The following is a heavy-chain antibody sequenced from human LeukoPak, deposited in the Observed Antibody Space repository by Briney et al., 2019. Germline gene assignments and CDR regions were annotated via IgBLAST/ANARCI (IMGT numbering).Heavy chain of an antibody. CDR3: ARGTGEGYTYGRYYFDY. D-gene: IGHD5-18*01. CDR1: GYTFSDYY. CDR2: INPNSGVT. J-gene: IGHJ4*02. Sequence: ASVKVSCKTSGYTFSDYYIHWIRQAPGQGLEWVGWINPNSGVTDYAQNFQGRVTMTRDTSISTAYVELSRLRSDDTAVYYCARGTGEGYTYGRYYFDYWGQGTLVTVSS. V-gene: IGHV1-2*02.